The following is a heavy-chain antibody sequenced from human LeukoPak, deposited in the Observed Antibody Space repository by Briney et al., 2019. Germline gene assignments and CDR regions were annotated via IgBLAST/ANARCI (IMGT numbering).Heavy chain of an antibody. J-gene: IGHJ6*02. D-gene: IGHD3-3*01. V-gene: IGHV3-7*01. CDR2: IKQDGSEK. CDR3: ARGGNDFWSGYYRYYYYYGMDV. Sequence: PGGSLRLSCAASGFTFSSYWMSWVRQAPGKGLEWVANIKQDGSEKYYVDSVKGRFTISRDNAKNSLYLQMNSLGAEDTAVYYCARGGNDFWSGYYRYYYYYGMDVWGQGTTVTVSS. CDR1: GFTFSSYW.